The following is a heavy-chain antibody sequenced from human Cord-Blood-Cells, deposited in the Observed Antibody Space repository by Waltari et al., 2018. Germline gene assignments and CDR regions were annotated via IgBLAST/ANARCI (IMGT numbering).Heavy chain of an antibody. CDR2: IWYDGSNK. J-gene: IGHJ5*02. V-gene: IGHV3-33*01. D-gene: IGHD3-16*01. CDR1: GFTFSSYG. Sequence: QVQLVESGGGVVQPGRSLRLSCAASGFTFSSYGMHWVRQAPGKGLEWVAVIWYDGSNKYYADSVKGRFTISRDNSKNTLYLQMNSLRAEDTAVYYCVRDLGGGWFDPWGQGTLVTVSS. CDR3: VRDLGGGWFDP.